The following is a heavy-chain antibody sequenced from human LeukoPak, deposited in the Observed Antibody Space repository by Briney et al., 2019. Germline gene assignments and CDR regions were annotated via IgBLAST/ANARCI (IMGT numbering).Heavy chain of an antibody. CDR3: VRVKGSYFDY. J-gene: IGHJ4*02. CDR2: ISSSGSAI. D-gene: IGHD2-15*01. Sequence: GGSLRLPCAASGFPLSSYSINWVRQAPGKGLEWVSYISSSGSAIYYVDSVKGRFAVSRDNAKNSLFLQMNSPRAEDTAVYYCVRVKGSYFDYWGQGALVTVSS. V-gene: IGHV3-48*01. CDR1: GFPLSSYS.